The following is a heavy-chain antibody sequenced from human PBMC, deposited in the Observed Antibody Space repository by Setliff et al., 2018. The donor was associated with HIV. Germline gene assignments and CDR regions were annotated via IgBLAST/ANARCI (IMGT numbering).Heavy chain of an antibody. Sequence: GASVKVSCKASGGTFTTYGISWVRQAPGQGLEWMGGIIPSLGIANNAQKFQDRVTITADKSTNTAYMEMRSLRSDDTAVFFCARKKKDYYGSGSYSGYYYYYHMDVWGQGTTVTVSS. D-gene: IGHD3-10*01. CDR3: ARKKKDYYGSGSYSGYYYYYHMDV. CDR2: IIPSLGIA. CDR1: GGTFTTYG. V-gene: IGHV1-69*10. J-gene: IGHJ6*03.